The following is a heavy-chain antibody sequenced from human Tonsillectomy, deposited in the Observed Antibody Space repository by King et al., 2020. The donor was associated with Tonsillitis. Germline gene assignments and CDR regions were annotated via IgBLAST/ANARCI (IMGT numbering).Heavy chain of an antibody. Sequence: VQLQESGPGLVKPSGTLSLTCAVSGGSISSSNWWSWVRQPPGKGLEWSGEIYESGSTNYNPSLKSRVTISVDRSKNQFSLKLRSVTAADAAVYYCARYYYDSTGYNYYFDYWGQGTLVTVSS. D-gene: IGHD3-22*01. CDR3: ARYYYDSTGYNYYFDY. CDR1: GGSISSSNW. V-gene: IGHV4-4*02. CDR2: IYESGST. J-gene: IGHJ4*02.